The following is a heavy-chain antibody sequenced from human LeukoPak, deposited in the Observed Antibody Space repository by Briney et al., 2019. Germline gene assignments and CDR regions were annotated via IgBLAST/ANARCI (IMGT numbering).Heavy chain of an antibody. J-gene: IGHJ4*02. CDR2: ISHTGSTM. Sequence: ISHTGSTMSYADSVKGRFTISRDNSKNTLYLQMNSLRAEDTAVYYCAKGGYDSSGYPLYYFDYWGQGTLVTVSS. D-gene: IGHD3-22*01. CDR3: AKGGYDSSGYPLYYFDY. V-gene: IGHV3-23*01.